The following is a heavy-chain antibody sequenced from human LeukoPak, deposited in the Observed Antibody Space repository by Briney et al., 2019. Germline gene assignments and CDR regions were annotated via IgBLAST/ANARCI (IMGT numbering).Heavy chain of an antibody. D-gene: IGHD1-26*01. CDR1: GFTFSSYA. Sequence: GGSLRLSCAASGFTFSSYAKHWVRQAPGKGLEWVAVIWYDGSNKYYADSVKGRFTISRDNSRNTLYLQMNSLRAEDTAVYYCARDVEGGSHPLDYWGQGSLVTVSS. J-gene: IGHJ4*02. CDR3: ARDVEGGSHPLDY. CDR2: IWYDGSNK. V-gene: IGHV3-33*08.